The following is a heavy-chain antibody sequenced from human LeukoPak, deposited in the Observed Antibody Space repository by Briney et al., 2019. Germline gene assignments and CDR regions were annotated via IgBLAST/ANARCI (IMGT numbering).Heavy chain of an antibody. J-gene: IGHJ4*02. V-gene: IGHV4-59*01. CDR3: ARAAVAGVHFDY. Sequence: PSETLSLTCTVSGGSISSYYGSWLRQPPGKGVEGIGYIYYRGRTNYNPSLKRRVTISVDTSKNQFSLKLSSVTAADTAVYYCARAAVAGVHFDYWGQGTLVTVSS. CDR1: GGSISSYY. D-gene: IGHD6-19*01. CDR2: IYYRGRT.